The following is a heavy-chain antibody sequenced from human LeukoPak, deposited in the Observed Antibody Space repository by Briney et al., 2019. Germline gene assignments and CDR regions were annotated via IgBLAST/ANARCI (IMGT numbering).Heavy chain of an antibody. Sequence: GGSLRLSCAASGFTFSTYWMSWVRQAPGKGLEWVANIKQDGSDKYYVGSVKGRFTISRDNAENSLYLQMNSLRAEDTAVYYCARKGYSYGGFDYWGQGTLVTVSS. CDR1: GFTFSTYW. V-gene: IGHV3-7*01. J-gene: IGHJ4*02. CDR2: IKQDGSDK. D-gene: IGHD5-18*01. CDR3: ARKGYSYGGFDY.